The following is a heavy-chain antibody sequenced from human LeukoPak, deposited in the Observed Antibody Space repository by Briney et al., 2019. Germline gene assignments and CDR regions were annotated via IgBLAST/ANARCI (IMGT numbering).Heavy chain of an antibody. Sequence: GGSLRLSCAVSGFTVSSNYMSWVRQAPGKGLEWVSVISSGGSTDYADSVKGRFIMSSDTSKNTLHLQMNSLRVEDTAVYYCGTGGGSGWYEGRFDYWGHGTQVTVSS. J-gene: IGHJ4*01. D-gene: IGHD6-19*01. V-gene: IGHV3-66*01. CDR1: GFTVSSNY. CDR2: ISSGGST. CDR3: GTGGGSGWYEGRFDY.